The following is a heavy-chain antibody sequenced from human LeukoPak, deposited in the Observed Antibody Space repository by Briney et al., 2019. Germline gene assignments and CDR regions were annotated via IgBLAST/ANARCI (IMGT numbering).Heavy chain of an antibody. D-gene: IGHD5-18*01. CDR3: ACVDTAMANPHDAFDI. CDR1: GGTFSSYA. Sequence: GASVKVSCKASGGTFSSYAISWVRQAPGQGLEWMGGIIPIFGTANYAQKFQGRVTITADESTSTAYMELSSLRSEDTAVYYCACVDTAMANPHDAFDIWGQGTMVTVSS. CDR2: IIPIFGTA. J-gene: IGHJ3*02. V-gene: IGHV1-69*13.